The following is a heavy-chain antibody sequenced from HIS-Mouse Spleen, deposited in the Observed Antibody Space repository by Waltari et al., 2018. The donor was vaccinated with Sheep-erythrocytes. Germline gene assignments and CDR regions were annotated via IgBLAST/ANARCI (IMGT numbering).Heavy chain of an antibody. Sequence: QLQLQESGPGLVKPSETLSLTCTVSGGSISSSSYYWGWIRQPPGKGLEWIGSIYYSGRTYATPSLKVRVTISVDTSKNQFSLKLSSVTAADTAVYYCAVHGDPGDDAFDIWGQGTMVTVSS. CDR3: AVHGDPGDDAFDI. D-gene: IGHD3-16*01. CDR1: GGSISSSSYY. V-gene: IGHV4-39*01. CDR2: IYYSGRT. J-gene: IGHJ3*02.